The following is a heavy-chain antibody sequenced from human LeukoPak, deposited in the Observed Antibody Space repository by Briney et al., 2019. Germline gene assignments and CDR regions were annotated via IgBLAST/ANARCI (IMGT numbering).Heavy chain of an antibody. V-gene: IGHV3-9*01. D-gene: IGHD3-10*01. CDR3: AKGRLLWFGELVDY. CDR2: ISWNSGSI. J-gene: IGHJ4*02. CDR1: GFTFDDYA. Sequence: SLRLSCAASGFTFDDYAMHWVRQAPGKGLEWVSGISWNSGSIGYADSVKGRFTISRDNSKNTLYLQMNSLRAEDTAVYYCAKGRLLWFGELVDYWGQGTLVTVSS.